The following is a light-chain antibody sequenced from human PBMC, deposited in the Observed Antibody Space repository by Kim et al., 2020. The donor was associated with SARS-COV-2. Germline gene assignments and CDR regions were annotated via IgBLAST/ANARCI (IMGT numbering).Light chain of an antibody. CDR1: SSDVGGYNY. J-gene: IGLJ1*01. Sequence: QSALTQPASVSGSPGQSITISCTGTSSDVGGYNYVSWYQQHPGKAPKLMIYDVSKRPSGVSNRFSGSKSGNTASLTISGLQAEDEADYSCSSFTTSNTWVFGTGTKVTVL. CDR3: SSFTTSNTWV. CDR2: DVS. V-gene: IGLV2-14*01.